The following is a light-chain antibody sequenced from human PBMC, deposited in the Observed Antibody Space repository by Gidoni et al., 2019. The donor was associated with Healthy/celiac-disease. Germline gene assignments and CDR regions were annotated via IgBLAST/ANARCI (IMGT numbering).Light chain of an antibody. Sequence: QSVLTQPPSASGTPGQRVTISCSGSSSNIGSNTVNWYQQLPGTAPKLLIYSNNQRPSGGPDRFSGAKSGNAASLASSGLQSEDEADYYCAAGDDSRNGWVVGGGTKLTVL. V-gene: IGLV1-44*01. CDR3: AAGDDSRNGWV. CDR1: SSNIGSNT. CDR2: SNN. J-gene: IGLJ3*02.